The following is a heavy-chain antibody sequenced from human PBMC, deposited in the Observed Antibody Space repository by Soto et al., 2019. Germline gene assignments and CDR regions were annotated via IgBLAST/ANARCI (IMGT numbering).Heavy chain of an antibody. V-gene: IGHV1-69*13. CDR3: ARAVAVAGTGPYYYYGMDV. CDR2: IIPIFGTA. J-gene: IGHJ6*02. D-gene: IGHD6-19*01. CDR1: GGTFSSYA. Sequence: SVKVSCKASGGTFSSYAISWVRQAPGQGLEWMGGIIPIFGTANYAQKFQGRVTVTADESTSTAYMELSSLRSEDTAVYYCARAVAVAGTGPYYYYGMDVWGQGTTVTVSS.